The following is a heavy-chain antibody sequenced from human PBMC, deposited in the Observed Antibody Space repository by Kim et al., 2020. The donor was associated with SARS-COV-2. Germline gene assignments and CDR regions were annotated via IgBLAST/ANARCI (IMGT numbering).Heavy chain of an antibody. J-gene: IGHJ4*02. CDR2: INHSGST. Sequence: SETLSLTCAVYGGSFSGYYWSWIRQPPGKGLEWIGEINHSGSTNYNPSLKSRVTISVDTSKNQFSLKLSSVTAADTAVYYCAREGYDFWSGQYANFDYLGPGALVSASS. V-gene: IGHV4-34*01. CDR3: AREGYDFWSGQYANFDY. CDR1: GGSFSGYY. D-gene: IGHD3-3*01.